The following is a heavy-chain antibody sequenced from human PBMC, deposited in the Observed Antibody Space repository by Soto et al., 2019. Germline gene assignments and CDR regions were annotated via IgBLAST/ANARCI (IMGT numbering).Heavy chain of an antibody. Sequence: QLQLQESGPGLVKPSETLSLTCTVSGGSISSSSYYWGWIRQPPGKGLEWIGSIYYSGSTYYNPSLKSRVTISVDTSMNQFSLELSSVTAADAAVYYCARLTSYYGMDVWGQGTTVTVSS. V-gene: IGHV4-39*01. CDR1: GGSISSSSYY. J-gene: IGHJ6*02. D-gene: IGHD4-17*01. CDR2: IYYSGST. CDR3: ARLTSYYGMDV.